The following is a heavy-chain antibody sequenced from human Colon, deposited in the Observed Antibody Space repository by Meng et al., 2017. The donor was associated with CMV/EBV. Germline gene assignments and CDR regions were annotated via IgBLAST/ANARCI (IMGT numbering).Heavy chain of an antibody. CDR2: ISNKNGNT. Sequence: SGYTFTNDGFSWIRQAHGQGPEWMGWISNKNGNTNYAQKFQGRVTMTIETSTNKAYMELRSLRSGDTAFYYCARDPVATSGRYFDLWGRGTLVTVSS. CDR1: GYTFTNDG. V-gene: IGHV1-18*01. CDR3: ARDPVATSGRYFDL. D-gene: IGHD5-12*01. J-gene: IGHJ2*01.